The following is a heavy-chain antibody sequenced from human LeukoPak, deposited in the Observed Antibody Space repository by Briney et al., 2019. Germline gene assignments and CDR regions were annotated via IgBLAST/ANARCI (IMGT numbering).Heavy chain of an antibody. CDR3: ASIVGIAETGLYAFDV. V-gene: IGHV3-74*01. D-gene: IGHD6-13*01. J-gene: IGHJ3*01. CDR1: GFTFSSYS. CDR2: TNAAGDAT. Sequence: PGGSLRLSCAASGFTFSSYSMHWVRQAPGKGQEWVSHTNAAGDATRYAGSVKGRFTISRDNAKNTVSLQMNSLRAEDTAVYYCASIVGIAETGLYAFDVWGQGTRVTVSS.